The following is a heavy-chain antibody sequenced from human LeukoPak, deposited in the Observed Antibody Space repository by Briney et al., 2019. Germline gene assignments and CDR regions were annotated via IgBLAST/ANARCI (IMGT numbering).Heavy chain of an antibody. CDR1: GFRFSAYG. J-gene: IGHJ4*02. Sequence: PGGSLRLSCTTSGFRFSAYGMNWVRQPPGKGLEWIASIWADGTNEEYLDSVRGRFTISRHHSKDVLYLQMDSLRPEDTAVYYCAREGPKYFYDSNTYHFALAAWGQGALVTVSS. CDR2: IWADGTNE. V-gene: IGHV3-33*01. D-gene: IGHD3-22*01. CDR3: AREGPKYFYDSNTYHFALAA.